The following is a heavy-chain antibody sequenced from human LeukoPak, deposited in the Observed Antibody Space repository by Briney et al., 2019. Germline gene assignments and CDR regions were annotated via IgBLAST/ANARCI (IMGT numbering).Heavy chain of an antibody. J-gene: IGHJ6*02. CDR2: ISWNSGSI. CDR3: AKGQETAAADHYCYYGMDV. Sequence: PGGSLRLSCAASGFTFDDYAMHWVRQAPGKGLEWVSGISWNSGSIGYADSVKGRFTISRDNAKNSLYLQMNSLRAEDTALYYCAKGQETAAADHYCYYGMDVWGQGTTVTVSS. CDR1: GFTFDDYA. D-gene: IGHD6-13*01. V-gene: IGHV3-9*01.